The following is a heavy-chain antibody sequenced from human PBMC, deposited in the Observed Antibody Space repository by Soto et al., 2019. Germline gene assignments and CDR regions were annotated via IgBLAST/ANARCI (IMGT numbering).Heavy chain of an antibody. CDR1: GGSFSGYY. Sequence: SETLSLTCAVYGGSFSGYYWSWIRQPPGKGLEWIGEINHSGSTNYNPSLKSRVTISVDTSKNQFSLKLSSVTAADTAVYYCARDGGIYVWGSYRYLGYFQHWGQGTLVTVSS. D-gene: IGHD3-16*02. V-gene: IGHV4-34*01. J-gene: IGHJ1*01. CDR3: ARDGGIYVWGSYRYLGYFQH. CDR2: INHSGST.